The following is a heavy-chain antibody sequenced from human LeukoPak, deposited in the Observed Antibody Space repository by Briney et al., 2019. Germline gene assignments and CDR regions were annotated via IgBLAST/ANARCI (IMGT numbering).Heavy chain of an antibody. CDR2: ISSSSSYI. CDR3: ARDWGGQQLYYFDY. J-gene: IGHJ4*02. D-gene: IGHD6-13*01. V-gene: IGHV3-21*01. Sequence: GGSLRLSCAASGFTFSSYSMNWVRQAPGKGLEWVSSISSSSSYIYYAESVKGRFAISRDNAKNSLYLQMNSLRAEDTAVYYCARDWGGQQLYYFDYWGQGILVTVSS. CDR1: GFTFSSYS.